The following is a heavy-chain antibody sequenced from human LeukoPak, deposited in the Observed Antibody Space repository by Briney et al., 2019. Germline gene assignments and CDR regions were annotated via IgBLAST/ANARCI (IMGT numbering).Heavy chain of an antibody. Sequence: SETLSLTCAVYGWSFSGYYWTWLRQPPGKGLEWIGEINHSGSTNPNPSLKSRVTISVDTSKNQFSLKLSSVTAADTALYYCARSHYYDSSGSQNNWFDPWGQGTLVTVSS. D-gene: IGHD3-22*01. CDR1: GWSFSGYY. CDR3: ARSHYYDSSGSQNNWFDP. CDR2: INHSGST. J-gene: IGHJ5*02. V-gene: IGHV4-34*01.